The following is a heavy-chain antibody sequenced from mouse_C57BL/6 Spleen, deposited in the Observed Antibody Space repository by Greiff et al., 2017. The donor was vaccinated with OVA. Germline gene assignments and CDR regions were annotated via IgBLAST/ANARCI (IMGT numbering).Heavy chain of an antibody. Sequence: QVQLKQPGAELVMPGASVKLSCKASGYTFTSYWMHWVKQRPGQGLEWIGEIDPSDSDTHSNQKFKGKSTLTVDKSSSTAYMQLSSLTSEDSAVYYCARGQIYYYGSSLWYFEVWGTGTTVTGAS. D-gene: IGHD1-1*01. CDR1: GYTFTSYW. V-gene: IGHV1-69*01. CDR3: ARGQIYYYGSSLWYFEV. J-gene: IGHJ1*03. CDR2: IDPSDSDT.